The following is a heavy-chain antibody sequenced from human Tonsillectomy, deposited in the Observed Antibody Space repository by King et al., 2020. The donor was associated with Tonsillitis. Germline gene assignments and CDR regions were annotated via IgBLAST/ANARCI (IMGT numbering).Heavy chain of an antibody. CDR3: ANVGASGGYYYGLDV. CDR1: GYTFTGYY. D-gene: IGHD1-26*01. CDR2: INPKRGGT. V-gene: IGHV1-2*02. J-gene: IGHJ6*02. Sequence: QLVQSGAEVKKPGASVNVSCKASGYTFTGYYMHWVRQAPGQGPEWMGWINPKRGGTNYAQKFQGRVTMTRDTSISTVYMELNSLGSDDTAVYYCANVGASGGYYYGLDVWGQGTTVTVSS.